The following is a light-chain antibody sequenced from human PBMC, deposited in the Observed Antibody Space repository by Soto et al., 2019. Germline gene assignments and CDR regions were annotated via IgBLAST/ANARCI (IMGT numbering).Light chain of an antibody. V-gene: IGLV1-44*01. J-gene: IGLJ2*01. CDR1: SSNIGSNT. Sequence: QSVLTQPPSASATPGQRVTISCSGSSSNIGSNTVNWYQQLTGTAPKLLIYSNNQRPSGVPDRFSGSKSGTSASLAISGLQSEDEGDYYWAAWDDSLNGREVCGGGTKVTVL. CDR2: SNN. CDR3: AAWDDSLNGREV.